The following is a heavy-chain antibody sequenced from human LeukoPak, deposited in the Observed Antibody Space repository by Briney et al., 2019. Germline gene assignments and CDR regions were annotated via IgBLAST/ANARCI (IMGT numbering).Heavy chain of an antibody. CDR3: ARDAEVDTAMVPRWYFDL. CDR2: IYYSGST. V-gene: IGHV4-59*02. CDR1: GVSVSSYY. J-gene: IGHJ2*01. D-gene: IGHD5-18*01. Sequence: SETLSLTCTVSGVSVSSYYWSWIRQPAGKGLEWIGYIYYSGSTNYNPSLKSRVTISVDTSKNQFSLKLSSVTAADTAVYYCARDAEVDTAMVPRWYFDLWGRGTLVTVSS.